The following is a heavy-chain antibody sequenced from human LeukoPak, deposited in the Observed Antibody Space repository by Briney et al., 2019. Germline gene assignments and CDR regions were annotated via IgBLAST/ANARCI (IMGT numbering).Heavy chain of an antibody. CDR1: RDSVSSNSVA. D-gene: IGHD6-25*01. V-gene: IGHV6-1*01. CDR2: TYYRSQWHY. J-gene: IGHJ4*02. Sequence: SQTLSLTCAISRDSVSSNSVAWNWIRQTQSRGLEWLGRTYYRSQWHYDYTVSVKSRIIINPDTSKNQSSLHLNSVTPEDTAVYYCARGSSGSFDYWGQGTLVTVSS. CDR3: ARGSSGSFDY.